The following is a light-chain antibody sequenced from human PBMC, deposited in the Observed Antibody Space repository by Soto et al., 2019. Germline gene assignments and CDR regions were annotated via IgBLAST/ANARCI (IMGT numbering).Light chain of an antibody. CDR1: NSNIGAGYD. V-gene: IGLV1-40*01. CDR3: QSYDSSLSGKV. J-gene: IGLJ1*01. CDR2: GNS. Sequence: QSVLTQPPSVSGAPGQRVTISCTGSNSNIGAGYDVHWYQQLPGTAPKLVIYGNSNRPSGVPDRFSGSKSGTSASLAITGLQAEDEADYYCQSYDSSLSGKVFGTGTKLTVL.